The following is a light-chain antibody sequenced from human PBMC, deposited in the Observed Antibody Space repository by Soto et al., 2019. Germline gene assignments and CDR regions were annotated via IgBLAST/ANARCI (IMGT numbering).Light chain of an antibody. CDR1: QSISSW. V-gene: IGKV1-5*01. J-gene: IGKJ1*01. Sequence: DIQMTQCPSTLSATAGHRVTITCLSSQSISSWLAWYQHKPGKAPKLLIYDASNLDSGVPSRFSGSGSGTEFSLTISNLQPDDFATYYCQQYENYWTFGQGTKVDIK. CDR2: DAS. CDR3: QQYENYWT.